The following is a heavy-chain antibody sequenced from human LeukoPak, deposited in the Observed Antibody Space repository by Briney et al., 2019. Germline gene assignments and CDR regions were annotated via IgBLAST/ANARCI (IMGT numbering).Heavy chain of an antibody. CDR1: GGSISSGGYY. Sequence: SQTLSLTCTVSGGSISSGGYYWSWIRQHPGKGLEWIGYIYYSGSTYYSPSLKSRVTISVDTSKNQFSLKLSSATAADTAVYYCARDPMTTVTTNAFDIWGQGTMVTVSS. CDR3: ARDPMTTVTTNAFDI. D-gene: IGHD4-17*01. V-gene: IGHV4-31*03. J-gene: IGHJ3*02. CDR2: IYYSGST.